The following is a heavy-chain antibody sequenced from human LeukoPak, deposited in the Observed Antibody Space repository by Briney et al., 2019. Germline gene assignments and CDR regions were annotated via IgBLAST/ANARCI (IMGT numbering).Heavy chain of an antibody. V-gene: IGHV1-8*02. Sequence: ASVKVSCKASGYTFTSYDINWVRQATGQGLEWMGWMNPNSGNTIYAQKFQGRVTMTEDTSTDTAYMELSSLRSEDTAVYYCATGDLGIAAAGTIDYWGQGTPVTVSS. CDR3: ATGDLGIAAAGTIDY. D-gene: IGHD6-13*01. CDR1: GYTFTSYD. J-gene: IGHJ4*02. CDR2: MNPNSGNT.